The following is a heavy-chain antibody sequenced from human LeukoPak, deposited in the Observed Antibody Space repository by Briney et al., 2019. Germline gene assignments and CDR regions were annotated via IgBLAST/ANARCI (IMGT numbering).Heavy chain of an antibody. D-gene: IGHD2-2*01. CDR2: IIPIFGTA. J-gene: IGHJ5*02. CDR1: GGTFSSYA. CDR3: ARNYLRPLGYCSSTSCYGMFDP. V-gene: IGHV1-69*05. Sequence: SVKVSCKASGGTFSSYAISWVRQAPGQGLEWMGGIIPIFGTANYAQKFQGRVTITTDESTSTAYMELSSLRSEDTAVYYCARNYLRPLGYCSSTSCYGMFDPWGQGTLVTVSS.